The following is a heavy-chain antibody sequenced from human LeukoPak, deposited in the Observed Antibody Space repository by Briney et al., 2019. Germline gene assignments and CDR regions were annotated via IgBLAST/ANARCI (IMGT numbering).Heavy chain of an antibody. J-gene: IGHJ4*02. Sequence: GGSLRLSCAAYGFTVSTYYMTWDRQAPGKGLECVSVIYSGGSTYYADSVKGRFTVSRDNSKNTLYLQMNSLRAEDTAMYYCARGLGYCTSTTCLLPFDYWGQGTLVTVSS. D-gene: IGHD2-2*01. V-gene: IGHV3-53*01. CDR2: IYSGGST. CDR1: GFTVSTYY. CDR3: ARGLGYCTSTTCLLPFDY.